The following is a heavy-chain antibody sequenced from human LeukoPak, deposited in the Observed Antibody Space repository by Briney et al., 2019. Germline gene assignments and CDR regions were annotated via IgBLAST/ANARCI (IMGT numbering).Heavy chain of an antibody. Sequence: ASVKVSCKASGYTFTSYAMNWVRQAPGQGLEWMGWINTNTGNPTYAQGFTGRFVFSLDTSVSTAYLQISSLKAEDTAVYYCARDAWYYDSSGYDTGDYWGQGTLVTVSS. V-gene: IGHV7-4-1*02. CDR1: GYTFTSYA. CDR2: INTNTGNP. J-gene: IGHJ4*02. D-gene: IGHD3-22*01. CDR3: ARDAWYYDSSGYDTGDY.